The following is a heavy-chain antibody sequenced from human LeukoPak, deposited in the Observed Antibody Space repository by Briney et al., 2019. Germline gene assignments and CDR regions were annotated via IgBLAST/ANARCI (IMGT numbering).Heavy chain of an antibody. J-gene: IGHJ6*03. D-gene: IGHD1-1*01. CDR3: ARDSGGTFYYYYYMDV. Sequence: GGSLRLSCAASGFTFSSYPMYWVRRAPGKGLEWVSRINSDGSSTSYADSVKGRFTISRDNAKNTLYLQMNSLRAEDTAVYYCARDSGGTFYYYYYMDVWGKGTTVTVSS. CDR1: GFTFSSYP. CDR2: INSDGSST. V-gene: IGHV3-74*01.